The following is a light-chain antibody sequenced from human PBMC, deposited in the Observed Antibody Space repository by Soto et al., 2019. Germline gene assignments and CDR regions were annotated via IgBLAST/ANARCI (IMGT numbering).Light chain of an antibody. V-gene: IGKV3-11*01. CDR1: QSVSSF. Sequence: EFVLTQSPATLSLSPGERATLSCRASQSVSSFVAWYQQRPGQPPRLLIYDVSKRATGSPTRFSGSGSGTDFNLTISSLEPEDFAVYYCQQRINWPLTFGGGTKVEIK. J-gene: IGKJ4*01. CDR3: QQRINWPLT. CDR2: DVS.